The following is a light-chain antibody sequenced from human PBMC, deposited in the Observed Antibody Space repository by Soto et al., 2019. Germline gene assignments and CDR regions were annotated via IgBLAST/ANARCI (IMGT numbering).Light chain of an antibody. Sequence: DIVMTQSPDSLAVSLGERATINCKSSQSILYSSNNKNYLAWYQQKPGQPPKLLIYWASTQESGVPDRFSGSGSGTDFTLTISSLQAEDVAVYYCQQYYGTPFTFGGGTKVEIK. CDR3: QQYYGTPFT. J-gene: IGKJ4*01. V-gene: IGKV4-1*01. CDR2: WAS. CDR1: QSILYSSNNKNY.